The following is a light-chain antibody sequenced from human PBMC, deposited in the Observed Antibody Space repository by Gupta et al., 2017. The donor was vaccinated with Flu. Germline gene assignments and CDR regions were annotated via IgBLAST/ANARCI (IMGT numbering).Light chain of an antibody. J-gene: IGKJ4*01. CDR1: KSVSRY. V-gene: IGKV3-11*01. Sequence: EIVFTQSPSTLSLSPGERATLSCRASKSVSRYLAWYQQKPGQAPRLLIYEASTRATGIPARLSGSGSGTDFTLTMSSLEPEDFAVYYLQQRSNSPTFGGGTKVEIK. CDR3: QQRSNSPT. CDR2: EAS.